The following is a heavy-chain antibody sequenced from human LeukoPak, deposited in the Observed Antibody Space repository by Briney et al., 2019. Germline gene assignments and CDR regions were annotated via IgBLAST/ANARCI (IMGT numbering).Heavy chain of an antibody. D-gene: IGHD3-10*01. J-gene: IGHJ4*02. V-gene: IGHV1-69*06. CDR3: ARELYYYGSGSYYDDY. CDR1: GGTFSSYA. Sequence: GASVKVSCKASGGTFSSYAISWVRQAPGQGLEWMGGIIPIFGTANYAQKFQGRVTITADKSTSTAYMELSSLRSDDTAVYYCARELYYYGSGSYYDDYWGQGTLVTVSS. CDR2: IIPIFGTA.